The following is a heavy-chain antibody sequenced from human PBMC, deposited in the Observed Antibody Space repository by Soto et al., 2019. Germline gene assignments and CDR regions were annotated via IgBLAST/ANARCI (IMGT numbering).Heavy chain of an antibody. V-gene: IGHV4-39*01. Sequence: SETLSLTCTVSGSSINSSGYYWGWIRQPPGEGLEWIGSMFYGVSTYYNPSLKSRVTVSVDTSKNQFSLNLRSVTAADTAVYYCARLPSRHLVDYWGQGTLVTVSS. CDR1: GSSINSSGYY. CDR3: ARLPSRHLVDY. CDR2: MFYGVST. J-gene: IGHJ4*02. D-gene: IGHD3-3*02.